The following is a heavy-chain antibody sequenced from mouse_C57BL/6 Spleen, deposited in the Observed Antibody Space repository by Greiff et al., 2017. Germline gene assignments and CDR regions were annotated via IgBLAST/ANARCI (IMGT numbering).Heavy chain of an antibody. D-gene: IGHD3-2*02. CDR1: GYTFTSYW. V-gene: IGHV1-64*01. J-gene: IGHJ4*01. CDR3: AREDSSGYDYAMDY. Sequence: QVQLQQPGAELVKPGASVKLSCKASGYTFTSYWMHWVKQRPGQGLEWIGMIHPNSGSTNYNEKFKGKATLTVDKSSSTAYMELRSLTSEDSAVYYCAREDSSGYDYAMDYWGQGTSVTVSS. CDR2: IHPNSGST.